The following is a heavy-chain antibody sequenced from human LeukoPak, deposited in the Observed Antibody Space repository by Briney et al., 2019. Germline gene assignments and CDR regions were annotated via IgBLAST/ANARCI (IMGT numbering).Heavy chain of an antibody. CDR3: ARHVWLQPFDY. J-gene: IGHJ4*02. Sequence: SETLSLTCSVSGGSMNSYYWSWIRQSPGKGLEWIGYIYYSGSTNYNPFLKSRVTISVDTSKNQFSLKLSSVTAADTAVYYCARHVWLQPFDYWGQGTLVTVSS. D-gene: IGHD3-9*01. CDR2: IYYSGST. V-gene: IGHV4-59*08. CDR1: GGSMNSYY.